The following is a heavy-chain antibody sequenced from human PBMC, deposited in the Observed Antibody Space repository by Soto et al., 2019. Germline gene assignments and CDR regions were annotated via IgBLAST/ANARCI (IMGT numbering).Heavy chain of an antibody. V-gene: IGHV4-31*03. CDR1: FDSITSGGNY. J-gene: IGHJ6*02. Sequence: SETQSLICLLSFDSITSGGNYCIWLRHRPGKGLDWIGYTYFSKSTYYNPSLKSRVTISVDASKNQFSLKLDSVTAADTAVYYCARGREVGFQNDYGLDVWGQGTTVTVSS. D-gene: IGHD1-26*01. CDR2: TYFSKST. CDR3: ARGREVGFQNDYGLDV.